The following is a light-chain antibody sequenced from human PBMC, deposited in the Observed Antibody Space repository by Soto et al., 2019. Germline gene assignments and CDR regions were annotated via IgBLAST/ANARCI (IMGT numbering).Light chain of an antibody. CDR1: QSISSY. CDR2: AAS. CDR3: QQSYSTPLT. V-gene: IGKV1-39*01. J-gene: IGKJ3*01. Sequence: DIQMTQSPSSLSACVGDRVTITCRASQSISSYLNWYQQKPGKAPKLLIYAASSLQSGDPSRLSGSGSGTDFTLTISSLQPEDFATYYCQQSYSTPLTFGPGTKVDI.